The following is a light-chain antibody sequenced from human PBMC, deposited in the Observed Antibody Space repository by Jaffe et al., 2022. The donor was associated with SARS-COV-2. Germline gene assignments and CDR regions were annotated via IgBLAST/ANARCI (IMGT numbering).Light chain of an antibody. CDR2: WAS. CDR1: QSVLYSSNNKNY. J-gene: IGKJ2*01. Sequence: DIVMTQSPDSLAVSLGERATINCRSSQSVLYSSNNKNYLAWYQQKPGQPPKLLIYWASTRESGVPDRFSGSGSGTDFTLTISSLQAEDLAVYYCQQHYSTPHTFGQGTKVEIK. V-gene: IGKV4-1*01. CDR3: QQHYSTPHT.